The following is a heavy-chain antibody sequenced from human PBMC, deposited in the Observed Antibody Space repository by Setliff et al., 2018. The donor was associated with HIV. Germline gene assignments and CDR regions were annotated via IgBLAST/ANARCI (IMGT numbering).Heavy chain of an antibody. CDR2: IKYDSREI. Sequence: PGGSLRLSCAASGFTFNSYWMSWVRQAPGKGLEWVANIKYDSREIYYVDSVKGRFTLSRDNARNSLYLQVNSLRAEDTAVYYCARGLTHGYSYSYWDSWGRGTLVTVSS. CDR1: GFTFNSYW. J-gene: IGHJ4*02. V-gene: IGHV3-7*03. CDR3: ARGLTHGYSYSYWDS. D-gene: IGHD5-18*01.